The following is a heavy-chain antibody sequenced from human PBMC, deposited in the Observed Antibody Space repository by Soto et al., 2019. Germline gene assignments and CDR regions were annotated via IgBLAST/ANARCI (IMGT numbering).Heavy chain of an antibody. Sequence: LGLSCAASGFTFTRYIMNWVRQAPVKGLEWVSSISSTTNYIYYGDSMKGRFTISRDNAKNSLYLEMNSLRAEDTAVYYCARESEDLTSNFDYWGRGTLVTVSS. CDR1: GFTFTRYI. J-gene: IGHJ4*02. V-gene: IGHV3-21*06. CDR2: ISSTTNYI. CDR3: ARESEDLTSNFDY.